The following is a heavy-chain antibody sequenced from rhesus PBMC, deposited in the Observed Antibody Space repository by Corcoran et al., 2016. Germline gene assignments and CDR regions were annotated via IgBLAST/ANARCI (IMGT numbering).Heavy chain of an antibody. CDR1: GFTFSSYD. Sequence: EVQLVESGGGLVQPGGSLRLSCEASGFTFSSYDISWVRKALGKGLEWVSYIRDTGKTIYDDDSVQGLFTRARDNANNARSLQMNSLKTEDTAVYYCTRDDDYGSISPCFDYWVQVVLVTVSS. CDR3: TRDDDYGSISPCFDY. D-gene: IGHD4-29*01. J-gene: IGHJ4*01. V-gene: IGHV3S4*01. CDR2: IRDTGKTI.